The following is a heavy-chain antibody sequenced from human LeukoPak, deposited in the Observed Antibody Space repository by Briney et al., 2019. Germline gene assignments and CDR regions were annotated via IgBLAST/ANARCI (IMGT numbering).Heavy chain of an antibody. Sequence: GGSLRLSCAASGFTFSSYAMSWVRQAPGKGLAWVSTISSSGGSTNYADSVKGRFTISRDNSKNTLYLQMNSLRAEDTAVYYCAKAGPRKDYEVDYWGQGTLVTVSS. CDR2: ISSSGGST. CDR1: GFTFSSYA. J-gene: IGHJ4*02. CDR3: AKAGPRKDYEVDY. D-gene: IGHD4-17*01. V-gene: IGHV3-23*01.